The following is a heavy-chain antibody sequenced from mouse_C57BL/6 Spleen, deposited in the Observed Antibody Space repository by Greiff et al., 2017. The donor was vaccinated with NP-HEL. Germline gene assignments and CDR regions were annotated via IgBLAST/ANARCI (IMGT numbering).Heavy chain of an antibody. Sequence: QVQLQQSGAELVRPGTSVKVSCKASGYAFTNYLIEWVKQRPGQGLEWIGVINPGSGGTNYNEKFKGKATLTTDKSSSTAYMQLSSLTSEDSAVYLCARSDYYGSSYWYFDVWGTGTTVTVSS. CDR1: GYAFTNYL. D-gene: IGHD1-1*01. CDR3: ARSDYYGSSYWYFDV. CDR2: INPGSGGT. J-gene: IGHJ1*03. V-gene: IGHV1-54*01.